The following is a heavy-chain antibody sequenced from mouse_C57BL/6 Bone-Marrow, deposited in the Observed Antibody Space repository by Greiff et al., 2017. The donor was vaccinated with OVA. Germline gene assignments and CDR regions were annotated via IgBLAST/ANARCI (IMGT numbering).Heavy chain of an antibody. D-gene: IGHD5-1-1*01. CDR1: GYTFTSYW. V-gene: IGHV1-69*01. Sequence: QVQLQQPGAELVMPGASVKLSCKASGYTFTSYWMHWVKQRPGQGLEWIGEIDPSDSYTNYNQKFKGKSTLTVDKSSSTAYMQLSSLTSEDSAVYYCARSARYHIRAMDYWGQGTSVTVSS. CDR3: ARSARYHIRAMDY. J-gene: IGHJ4*01. CDR2: IDPSDSYT.